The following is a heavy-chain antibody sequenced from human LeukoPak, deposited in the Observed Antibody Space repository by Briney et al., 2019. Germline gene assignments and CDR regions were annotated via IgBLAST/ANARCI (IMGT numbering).Heavy chain of an antibody. J-gene: IGHJ5*01. V-gene: IGHV3-7*01. CDR1: GFVFSASY. CDR2: IKPDGSEK. Sequence: HTGGSLRLSCAASGFVFSASYMSWVRKAPGKGLEWVATIKPDGSEKYHVDSVSGRFTISRDNTNDSLFLQMNSVRVDDTAVYYCVRGGTYWTVSWGQGTLVNVS. CDR3: VRGGTYWTVS.